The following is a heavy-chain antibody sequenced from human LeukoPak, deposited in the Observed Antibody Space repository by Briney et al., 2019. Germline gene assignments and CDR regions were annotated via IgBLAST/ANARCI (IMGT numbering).Heavy chain of an antibody. J-gene: IGHJ4*02. D-gene: IGHD5-18*01. CDR3: ARGTPSSKGYSYGSAFDY. V-gene: IGHV4-59*12. Sequence: PSETLSLTCTVSGGSISSYYWSWIRQPPGKGLEWIGYIYYSGSTNYNPSLKSRVTISVDTSKNQFSLKLSSVTAADTAVYYCARGTPSSKGYSYGSAFDYWGQGTLVTVSS. CDR2: IYYSGST. CDR1: GGSISSYY.